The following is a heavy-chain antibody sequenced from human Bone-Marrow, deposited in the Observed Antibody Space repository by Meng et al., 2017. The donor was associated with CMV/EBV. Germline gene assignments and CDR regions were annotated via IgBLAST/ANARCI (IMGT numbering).Heavy chain of an antibody. D-gene: IGHD3-3*01. CDR2: INPNSGGT. J-gene: IGHJ6*02. CDR1: GYTFTGYY. CDR3: ARSLGDFWSGYWDYYYYGMDV. Sequence: ASVKVSCKASGYTFTGYYMRWVRQAPGQGLEWMGWINPNSGGTNYAQKFQGRVTMTRDTSISTAYMELSRLRSDDTAVYYCARSLGDFWSGYWDYYYYGMDVWGQGTTVTVSS. V-gene: IGHV1-2*02.